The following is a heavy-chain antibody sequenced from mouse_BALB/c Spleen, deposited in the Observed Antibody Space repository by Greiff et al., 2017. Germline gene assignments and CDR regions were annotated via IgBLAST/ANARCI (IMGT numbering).Heavy chain of an antibody. V-gene: IGHV1-15*01. CDR2: IDPETGGT. CDR1: GYTFTDYE. J-gene: IGHJ1*01. CDR3: RRDYDGGDWYFEV. Sequence: QVQLQQSGAELVRPGASVTLSCKASGYTFTDYEMHWVKQTPVHGLEWIGAIDPETGGTAYNQKFKGKATLTADKSSSTAYMELRSLTSEDSAVYCWRRDYDGGDWYFEVWGGGTSVTVSS. D-gene: IGHD2-4*01.